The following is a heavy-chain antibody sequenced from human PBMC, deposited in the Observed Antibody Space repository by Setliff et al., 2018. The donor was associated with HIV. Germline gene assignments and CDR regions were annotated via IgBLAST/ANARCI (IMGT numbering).Heavy chain of an antibody. D-gene: IGHD3-10*01. V-gene: IGHV3-23*01. CDR1: GFTFNNYA. CDR3: AQAQTSVSGSYYQYLQH. Sequence: LRLSCAASGFTFNNYAMSWVRQAPGKGLEWVSALSTSGDSTYYADSVKGRFTISRDNSKNTLYLQMNSLRAEDTAVYYCAQAQTSVSGSYYQYLQHWGQGTLVTVSS. J-gene: IGHJ1*01. CDR2: LSTSGDST.